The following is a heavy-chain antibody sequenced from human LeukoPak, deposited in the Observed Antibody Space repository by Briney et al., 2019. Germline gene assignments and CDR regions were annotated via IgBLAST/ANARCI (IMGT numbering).Heavy chain of an antibody. J-gene: IGHJ4*02. Sequence: GESLRLSCAASGFTFSASWMTWVRQAPGKGLEWVTIINEGGGLTFYVDSVKGRFSISRDNSKNSLSLQMSTLGVEDTAMYYCARVGRNGWDFDHWGQGTLVTVSS. D-gene: IGHD6-19*01. CDR3: ARVGRNGWDFDH. V-gene: IGHV3-7*01. CDR2: INEGGGLT. CDR1: GFTFSASW.